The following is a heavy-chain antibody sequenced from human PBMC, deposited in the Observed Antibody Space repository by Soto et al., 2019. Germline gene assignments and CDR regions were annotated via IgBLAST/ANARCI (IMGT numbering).Heavy chain of an antibody. CDR2: IYPGDSDI. CDR1: GYSFSSHW. Sequence: GESLKISCKGSGYSFSSHWIAWVGQVPGKSLVLMGVIYPGDSDIRYSPSFQGQVTISADKSISTAYLQWSSLKASDTAMYYCARTSMQSRGYSYGHGGMDVWGQGTTVTVSS. D-gene: IGHD5-18*01. J-gene: IGHJ6*02. V-gene: IGHV5-51*01. CDR3: ARTSMQSRGYSYGHGGMDV.